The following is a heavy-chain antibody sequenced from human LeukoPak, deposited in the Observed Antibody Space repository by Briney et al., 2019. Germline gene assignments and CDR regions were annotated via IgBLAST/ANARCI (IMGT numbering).Heavy chain of an antibody. CDR2: IYHSGST. V-gene: IGHV4-30-2*01. Sequence: PSQTLSLTCAVSGGSISSGGYSWSWLRQPPGKGLEWIGYIYHSGSTYYNPSLKSRVTISVDRSKNQFSLKLSSVTAADTAVYYCARAKVEMATIFDYWGQGTLVTVSS. D-gene: IGHD5-24*01. J-gene: IGHJ4*02. CDR1: GGSISSGGYS. CDR3: ARAKVEMATIFDY.